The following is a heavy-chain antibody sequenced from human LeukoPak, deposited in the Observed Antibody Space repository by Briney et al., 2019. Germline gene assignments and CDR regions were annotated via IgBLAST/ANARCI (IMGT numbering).Heavy chain of an antibody. J-gene: IGHJ6*03. Sequence: ASVKVSCKASGGTFSSYAISWVRQAPGQGLEWMGGIIPIFGTANYAQKFQGRVTIPTDESTSTAYMQLSSLRSEDTAVYYCARKKGYSSFYDYYYMDVWGKGTTVTVSS. CDR3: ARKKGYSSFYDYYYMDV. CDR2: IIPIFGTA. V-gene: IGHV1-69*05. D-gene: IGHD6-6*01. CDR1: GGTFSSYA.